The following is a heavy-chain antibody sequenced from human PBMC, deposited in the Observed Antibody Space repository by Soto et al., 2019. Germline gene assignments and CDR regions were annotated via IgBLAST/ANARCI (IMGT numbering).Heavy chain of an antibody. CDR1: GGSINTYY. J-gene: IGHJ6*02. CDR2: VFSSGST. CDR3: ARVPQRSYSLYSGIIDV. Sequence: TLSLTCTVSGGSINTYYWNWIRQPAGKGLEWIGRVFSSGSTSHNPSLNGRVTMSVDMSKSQFSLRLSSVTAADTAVYYCARVPQRSYSLYSGIIDVWGPRTPLTVSS. V-gene: IGHV4-4*07. D-gene: IGHD3-10*01.